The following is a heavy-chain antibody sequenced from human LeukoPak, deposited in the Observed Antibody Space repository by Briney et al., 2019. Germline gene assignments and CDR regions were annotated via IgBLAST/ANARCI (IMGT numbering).Heavy chain of an antibody. D-gene: IGHD2-21*02. CDR2: ISGSGGST. CDR3: AKETELTVSALFDH. CDR1: GFTFSTYA. Sequence: GGSLRLSCAASGFTFSTYAMGWVRQAPGKGLEWVSAISGSGGSTFYADSVKGRFTISRDSSKNTLLLQLNSLRAEDTAVYYCAKETELTVSALFDHWGQGTLVTVSS. V-gene: IGHV3-23*01. J-gene: IGHJ4*02.